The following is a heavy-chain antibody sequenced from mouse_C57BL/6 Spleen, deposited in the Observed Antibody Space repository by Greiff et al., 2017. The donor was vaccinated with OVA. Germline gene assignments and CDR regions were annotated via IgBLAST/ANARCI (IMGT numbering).Heavy chain of an antibody. Sequence: VQLQQPGAELVKPGASVKLSCKASGYTFPSYWMHWVKQRPGRGLEWIGRIDPNSGGTKYNEKFKSKATLTVDKPSSTAYMQLSSLTSEDSAVYYCARGDSSGYRYYYAMDYWGQGTSVTVSS. J-gene: IGHJ4*01. V-gene: IGHV1-72*01. CDR1: GYTFPSYW. D-gene: IGHD3-2*02. CDR2: IDPNSGGT. CDR3: ARGDSSGYRYYYAMDY.